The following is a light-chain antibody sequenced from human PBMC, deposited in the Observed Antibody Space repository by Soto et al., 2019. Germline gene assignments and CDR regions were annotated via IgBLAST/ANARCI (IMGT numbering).Light chain of an antibody. CDR2: DVS. V-gene: IGLV2-14*01. CDR3: SSYTSSSTPI. CDR1: SSDVGGYNY. Sequence: QSALTQPASVSGSPGQSITISCTGTSSDVGGYNYVSWYQQHPGKAPKLMIYDVSNRPSGVSNRFSGSKSGNTASQTISGLQAEDEADYHCSSYTSSSTPIFGGGTKLTVL. J-gene: IGLJ2*01.